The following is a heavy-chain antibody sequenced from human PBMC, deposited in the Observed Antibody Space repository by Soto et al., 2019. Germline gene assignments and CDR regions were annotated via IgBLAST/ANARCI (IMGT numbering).Heavy chain of an antibody. D-gene: IGHD1-26*01. CDR2: ISTNNGNT. CDR1: GYRFTSYG. Sequence: ASVKVSCKASGYRFTSYGISWVRHTPGQGLEWMGWISTNNGNTNYALKFQGRVTMTTDTSTSTAYMEMRSLRSDDTGLYYCTRDPFVLYSDRHYGLDVWGQGTTVTVSS. J-gene: IGHJ6*02. V-gene: IGHV1-18*01. CDR3: TRDPFVLYSDRHYGLDV.